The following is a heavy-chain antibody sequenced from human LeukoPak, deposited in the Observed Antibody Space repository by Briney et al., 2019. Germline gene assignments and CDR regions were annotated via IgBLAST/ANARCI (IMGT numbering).Heavy chain of an antibody. CDR2: TNPNSGGT. CDR1: GYTFTGYY. D-gene: IGHD7-27*01. Sequence: ASVKVSCKASGYTFTGYYMHWVRQAPGQGLEWMGWTNPNSGGTNYAQKFQGRVTMTRDTSISTAYMELRSLRSDDTAVYYCARYPGDVGDAFDIWGQGAMVTVSS. CDR3: ARYPGDVGDAFDI. J-gene: IGHJ3*02. V-gene: IGHV1-2*02.